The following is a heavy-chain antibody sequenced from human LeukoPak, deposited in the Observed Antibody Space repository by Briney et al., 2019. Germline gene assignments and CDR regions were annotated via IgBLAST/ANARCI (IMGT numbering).Heavy chain of an antibody. J-gene: IGHJ1*01. CDR1: GFTFSSYS. V-gene: IGHV3-21*04. Sequence: GGSLRLSCAASGFTFSSYSMNWVRQAPGKGLEWVSSISSSSSYIYYADSVKGRFTISRDNAKNSLYLQMNSLRAEDTALYYCAKKVVVGATSPYSDFQDWGQGTLVTVSS. CDR3: AKKVVVGATSPYSDFQD. CDR2: ISSSSSYI. D-gene: IGHD1-26*01.